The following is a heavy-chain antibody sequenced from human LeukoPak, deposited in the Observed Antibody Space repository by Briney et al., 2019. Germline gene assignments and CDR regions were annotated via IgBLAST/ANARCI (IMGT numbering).Heavy chain of an antibody. CDR1: GFTFSSYA. D-gene: IGHD2-2*01. Sequence: GGSLRLSCAASGFTFSSYAMSWVRQAPGKGLEWVSAISGSGGSTYYADSVKGRFTISRDNSKNTLYLQMNSLRAEDTAVYYCAKAGYQLLGARNERRFDYWGQGTLVTVSS. V-gene: IGHV3-23*01. CDR3: AKAGYQLLGARNERRFDY. J-gene: IGHJ4*02. CDR2: ISGSGGST.